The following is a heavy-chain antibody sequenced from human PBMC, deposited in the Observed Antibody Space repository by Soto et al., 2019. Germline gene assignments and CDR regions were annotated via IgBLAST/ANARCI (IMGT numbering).Heavy chain of an antibody. Sequence: SETLSLTCAVSGASISGSYYYWAWLRQSPGKGPEWIGSVFYTGFTSYNPSLESRVSVSVDTSKSQFSLKLSAVTAADTAVYYCATSQKGYNWNYFDHWGRGALVTVSS. J-gene: IGHJ4*02. CDR1: GASISGSYYY. V-gene: IGHV4-39*01. D-gene: IGHD1-20*01. CDR2: VFYTGFT. CDR3: ATSQKGYNWNYFDH.